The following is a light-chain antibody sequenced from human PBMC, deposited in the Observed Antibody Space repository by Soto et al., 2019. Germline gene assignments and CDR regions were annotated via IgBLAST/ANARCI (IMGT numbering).Light chain of an antibody. V-gene: IGKV3-11*01. CDR3: QQRSNWPPSIT. CDR1: QSVTTY. Sequence: EILLTHAPATLTWSPGETPNIACRPRQSVTTYLAWYQQKPGQAPRLLIYDASDRATGIPARFSGSGSGTDFTLTISSLEPEDFAVYYCQQRSNWPPSITFGQGTRLEIK. J-gene: IGKJ5*01. CDR2: DAS.